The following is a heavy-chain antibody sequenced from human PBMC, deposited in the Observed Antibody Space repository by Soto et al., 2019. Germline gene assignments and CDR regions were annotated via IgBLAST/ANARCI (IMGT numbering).Heavy chain of an antibody. CDR2: IYYSGST. Sequence: QLQLQESGPGLVKPSETLSLTCTVSGGSISSSSYYWGWIRQPPGKGLEWIGSIYYSGSTYYNPSLKSRVTVAVEKSKKQFTPSLSSVTAPDTAVYYCATQPYSSGWYWFDSWGQGTLVTVSS. V-gene: IGHV4-39*01. J-gene: IGHJ5*01. D-gene: IGHD6-19*01. CDR1: GGSISSSSYY. CDR3: ATQPYSSGWYWFDS.